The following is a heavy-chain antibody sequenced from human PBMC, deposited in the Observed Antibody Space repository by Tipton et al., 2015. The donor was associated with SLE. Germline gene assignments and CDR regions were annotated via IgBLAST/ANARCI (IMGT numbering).Heavy chain of an antibody. CDR3: ARGFGTRGTGYFQH. V-gene: IGHV4-34*01. D-gene: IGHD2-8*02. J-gene: IGHJ1*01. CDR2: INHSGST. Sequence: TLSLTCTVSGGSISSYYWSWIRQPPGKGLEWIGEINHSGSTNYNPSLKSRVTISVDTSKNQFSLKLSSVTAADTAVYYCARGFGTRGTGYFQHWGQGTLVTVSS. CDR1: GGSISSYY.